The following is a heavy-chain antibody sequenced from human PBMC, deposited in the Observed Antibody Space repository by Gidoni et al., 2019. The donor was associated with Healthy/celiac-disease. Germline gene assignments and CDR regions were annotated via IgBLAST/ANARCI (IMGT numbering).Heavy chain of an antibody. CDR2: INHSGST. D-gene: IGHD4-4*01. V-gene: IGHV4-34*01. CDR3: ARELAPHDYSTEGHYPYYYYYYMDV. Sequence: QVQLQQWGAGLLKPSETLSLTCAVYGGSFSGYYWSWIRQPPGKGLDWIGEINHSGSTNYNPSLKSRVTISVDTSKNQFSLKLSSVTAADTAVYYCARELAPHDYSTEGHYPYYYYYYMDVWGKGTTVTVSS. J-gene: IGHJ6*03. CDR1: GGSFSGYY.